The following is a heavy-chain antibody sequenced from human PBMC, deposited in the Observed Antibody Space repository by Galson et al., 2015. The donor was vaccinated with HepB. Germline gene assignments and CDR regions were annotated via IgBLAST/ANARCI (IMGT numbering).Heavy chain of an antibody. V-gene: IGHV1-18*01. Sequence: SVKVSCKASGYTFTSYGISWVRQAPGQGLEWMGWISAYNGNTNYAQMLQGRVTMTTDTSTSTAYMELRSLRSDDTAVYYCARDCGGDCPSVDAFGIWGQGTMVTVSS. CDR2: ISAYNGNT. D-gene: IGHD2-21*01. CDR1: GYTFTSYG. J-gene: IGHJ3*02. CDR3: ARDCGGDCPSVDAFGI.